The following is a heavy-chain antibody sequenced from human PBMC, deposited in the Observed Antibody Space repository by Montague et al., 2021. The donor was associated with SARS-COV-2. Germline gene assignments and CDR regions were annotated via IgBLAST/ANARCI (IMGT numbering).Heavy chain of an antibody. V-gene: IGHV4-39*07. Sequence: SETLSLTCTVSGGSISSSSYYWGWIRQPPGKGLEWIGSIYYSGSTYYNPSLKTRVTLSVDPSKDQFSLKLSSVTAADTAVYYCAREDRWNWFDPWGQGTLVIVSS. J-gene: IGHJ5*02. CDR3: AREDRWNWFDP. CDR2: IYYSGST. D-gene: IGHD5-24*01. CDR1: GGSISSSSYY.